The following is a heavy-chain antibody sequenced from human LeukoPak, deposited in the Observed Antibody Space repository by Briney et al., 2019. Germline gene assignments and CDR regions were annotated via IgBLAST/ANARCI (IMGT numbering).Heavy chain of an antibody. CDR1: GGSISSYY. D-gene: IGHD2-21*02. V-gene: IGHV4-59*01. J-gene: IGHJ4*02. Sequence: SETLSLTCTVSGGSISSYYWSWIRQPPGKGLEWIGYIYYSGSTNYNPSLKSRVTISVDTSKNQFSLKLSSVTAADTAVYYCARDTGDRQFDYWGQGTLVTVSS. CDR3: ARDTGDRQFDY. CDR2: IYYSGST.